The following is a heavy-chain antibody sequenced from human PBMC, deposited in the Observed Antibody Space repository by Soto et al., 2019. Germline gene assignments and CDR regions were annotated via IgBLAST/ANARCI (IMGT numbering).Heavy chain of an antibody. CDR2: ISPGDSDT. D-gene: IGHD3-10*01. Sequence: PGESLKISCQGSGYDFPTYWIGWVRQMSGKGLEWMGIISPGDSDTRYSPSFQGQVTISVDKSIKTAYLQWSSLKASDTAMYYCAGGGVRGVITRTRDYYGMDVWGQGTTVTVSS. J-gene: IGHJ6*02. CDR1: GYDFPTYW. V-gene: IGHV5-51*01. CDR3: AGGGVRGVITRTRDYYGMDV.